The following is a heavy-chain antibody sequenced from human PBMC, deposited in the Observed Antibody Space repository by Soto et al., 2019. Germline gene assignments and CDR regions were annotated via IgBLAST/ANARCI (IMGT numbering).Heavy chain of an antibody. V-gene: IGHV4-4*07. CDR2: ICTSGST. Sequence: SETLSLTCTVSGASISGYYWSWIRQPAGKGPEWIGRICTSGSTNYNPSLNSRVTMSVDAPKNQFSLKLSSVTAADTAVYHCARESRSGLPPYCDYWGQGNLVTVSS. CDR1: GASISGYY. D-gene: IGHD2-15*01. CDR3: ARESRSGLPPYCDY. J-gene: IGHJ4*02.